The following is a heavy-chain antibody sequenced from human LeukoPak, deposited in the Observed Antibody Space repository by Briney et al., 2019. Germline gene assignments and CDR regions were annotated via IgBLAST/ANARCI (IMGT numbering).Heavy chain of an antibody. D-gene: IGHD5-18*01. CDR3: ARGWIQLWPFDC. V-gene: IGHV4-59*01. J-gene: IGHJ4*02. CDR2: IYYSGST. CDR1: GGSISTYY. Sequence: SETLSLTCTVPGGSISTYYWSWIRQPPGKGLEWIGYIYYSGSTNYNPSLKSRVTISVDTSKNQFSLKLSSVTAADTAVYYCARGWIQLWPFDCWGQGTLVTVSS.